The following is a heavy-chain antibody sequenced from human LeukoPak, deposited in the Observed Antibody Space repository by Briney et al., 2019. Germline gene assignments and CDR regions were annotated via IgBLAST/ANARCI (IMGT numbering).Heavy chain of an antibody. D-gene: IGHD5-24*01. CDR2: IRYDGSNK. J-gene: IGHJ4*02. Sequence: GGSLRLSCAASGFTFSSYGMHWVRQAPGKGLEWVAFIRYDGSNKYYADSVKGRFTISRDNSKNTLYLQLNRLRAEDTAVYYCAKSGYNRFDYWGQGTLVTVSS. CDR3: AKSGYNRFDY. V-gene: IGHV3-30*02. CDR1: GFTFSSYG.